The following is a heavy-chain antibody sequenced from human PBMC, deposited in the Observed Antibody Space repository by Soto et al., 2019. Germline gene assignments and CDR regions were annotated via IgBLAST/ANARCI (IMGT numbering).Heavy chain of an antibody. V-gene: IGHV2-5*02. CDR2: IYWDDDR. D-gene: IGHD3-10*01. J-gene: IGHJ5*02. Sequence: QITLKESGPSLVKPTQTLTLTCTFSGFSLTTSGVGVDWIRQPPGKALEWLALIYWDDDRRYTPSLKSRLTITKYTSNNQVVVTMTNMNPVDTATYYRAQNDYYGSGTYGSWGQGILVIVSS. CDR1: GFSLTTSGVG. CDR3: AQNDYYGSGTYGS.